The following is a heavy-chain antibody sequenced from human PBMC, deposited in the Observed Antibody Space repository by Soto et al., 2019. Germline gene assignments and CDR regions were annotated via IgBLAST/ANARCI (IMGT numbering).Heavy chain of an antibody. D-gene: IGHD5-18*01. Sequence: GGSLRLACAASGFTFSDYYMSWIRQAPGKGLEWVSYISSSGSTIYYADSVKGRFTISRDNAKNSLYLQMNSLRAEDTAVYYCARVDTVANWFDPRGQGTLVTVSS. V-gene: IGHV3-11*01. CDR1: GFTFSDYY. CDR2: ISSSGSTI. CDR3: ARVDTVANWFDP. J-gene: IGHJ5*02.